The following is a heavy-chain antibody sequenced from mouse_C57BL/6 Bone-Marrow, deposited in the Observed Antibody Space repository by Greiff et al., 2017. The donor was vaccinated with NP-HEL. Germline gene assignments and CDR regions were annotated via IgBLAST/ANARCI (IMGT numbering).Heavy chain of an antibody. D-gene: IGHD2-4*01. V-gene: IGHV2-5*01. CDR1: GFSLTSYG. CDR2: IWRGGST. Sequence: QVQLQQSGPGLVQPSQSLSITCTVSGFSLTSYGVHWVRQSPGKGLEWLGVIWRGGSTDYYAAFMSRLSITKDNSKSHVFFKMNSLQAEDTARYYGAKKNDYSAYWGQGTLVTVSA. CDR3: AKKNDYSAY. J-gene: IGHJ3*01.